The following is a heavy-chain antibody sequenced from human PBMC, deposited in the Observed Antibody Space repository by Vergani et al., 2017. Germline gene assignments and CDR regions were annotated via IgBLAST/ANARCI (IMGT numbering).Heavy chain of an antibody. CDR3: ARVSLGYYDILTGYYSFDY. V-gene: IGHV1-69*06. D-gene: IGHD3-9*01. J-gene: IGHJ4*02. Sequence: QVQLVQSGAEVKKPGSSVKVSCKASGGTFSSYAISWVRQAPGQGLEWMGRIIPIFGTANYAQKFQGRVTMTRDTSISTAYMELSRLRSDDTAVYYCARVSLGYYDILTGYYSFDYWGQGTLVTVSS. CDR1: GGTFSSYA. CDR2: IIPIFGTA.